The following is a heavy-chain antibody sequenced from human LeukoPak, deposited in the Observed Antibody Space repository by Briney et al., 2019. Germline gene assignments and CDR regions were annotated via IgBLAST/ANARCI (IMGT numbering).Heavy chain of an antibody. CDR2: ISSSGSTI. Sequence: PGGSLRLSCAASGFTFSSYEINWVRQAPGKGLEWVSYISSSGSTIYYADSVKGRFTISRDNAKNSLYLQMNSLRAEDTDVYYCARETYYYDSSGYYPYYFDYWGQGTLVTVSS. CDR1: GFTFSSYE. V-gene: IGHV3-48*03. J-gene: IGHJ4*02. CDR3: ARETYYYDSSGYYPYYFDY. D-gene: IGHD3-22*01.